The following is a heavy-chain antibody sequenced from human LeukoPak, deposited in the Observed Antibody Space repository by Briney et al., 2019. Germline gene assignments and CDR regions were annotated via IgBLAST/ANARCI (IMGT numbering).Heavy chain of an antibody. D-gene: IGHD3-9*01. CDR1: GFTFSNYG. J-gene: IGHJ5*02. Sequence: GGSLRLSCAASGFTFSNYGMHWVRQAPGKGLEWVAFIRYDGSNKYYADSVKGRFTISRDNSKNTLYLQMNSLRAEDTAVYYCAKGRRYNILTGYYVSEVDLWGQGILVTVSS. V-gene: IGHV3-30*02. CDR2: IRYDGSNK. CDR3: AKGRRYNILTGYYVSEVDL.